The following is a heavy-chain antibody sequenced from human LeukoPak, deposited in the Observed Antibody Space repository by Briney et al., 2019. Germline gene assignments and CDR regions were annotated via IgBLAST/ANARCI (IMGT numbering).Heavy chain of an antibody. Sequence: GGSLRLSCAASGFTYITYWMNWVRQAPGKGLEWVSTISGRSGSTDYTDSVKGRFTISRDNSKNTLYLQMNSLRAEDTAVYYCAKDPVNWGQDSGAFDIWGQGTMVTVSS. CDR2: ISGRSGST. D-gene: IGHD3-16*01. J-gene: IGHJ3*02. CDR1: GFTYITYW. CDR3: AKDPVNWGQDSGAFDI. V-gene: IGHV3-23*01.